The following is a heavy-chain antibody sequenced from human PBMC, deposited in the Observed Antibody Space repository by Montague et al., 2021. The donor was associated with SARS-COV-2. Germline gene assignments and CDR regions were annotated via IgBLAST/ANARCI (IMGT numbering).Heavy chain of an antibody. D-gene: IGHD3-10*01. CDR3: ASGIYPSGSYYNRYYYGLNI. J-gene: IGHJ6*02. CDR2: IYHSANT. Sequence: SETLSLTCAVHGGSLSGYYWSWIRQPPEKGLEWIGEIYHSANTKYNPSLKSPVTISIDTSKNQFSLKMTSVTAADTATYYCASGIYPSGSYYNRYYYGLNIWGPGTTVIVSS. CDR1: GGSLSGYY. V-gene: IGHV4-34*01.